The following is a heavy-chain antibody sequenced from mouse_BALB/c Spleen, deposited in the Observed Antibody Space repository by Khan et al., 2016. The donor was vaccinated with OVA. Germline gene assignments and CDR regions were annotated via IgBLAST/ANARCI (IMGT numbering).Heavy chain of an antibody. CDR3: ARGDYGYGFAY. J-gene: IGHJ3*01. CDR1: GFTFSDYY. V-gene: IGHV7-3*02. Sequence: VQLKESGGGLVEPGGSLRLSCATSGFTFSDYYMSWVRQPPGKALEWLGFIRKKASGYTTEYSASVKGRFTISRDNSQSILYLQMNSLRAEDSATYYCARGDYGYGFAYWGQGTLVTVSA. CDR2: IRKKASGYTT. D-gene: IGHD1-2*01.